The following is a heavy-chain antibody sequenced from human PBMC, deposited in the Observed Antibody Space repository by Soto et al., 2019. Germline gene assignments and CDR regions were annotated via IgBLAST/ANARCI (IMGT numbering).Heavy chain of an antibody. CDR1: GFTFSSYG. CDR2: ISYDGSNK. D-gene: IGHD5-12*01. Sequence: GGSLRLSCAASGFTFSSYGMHWVRQAPGKGLEWVAVISYDGSNKYYADSVKGRFTISRDNSKNTLYLQMNSLRAEDTAVYYCAKDPRGYSGYDLEVAVDYWGQGTLVTVSS. J-gene: IGHJ4*02. V-gene: IGHV3-30*18. CDR3: AKDPRGYSGYDLEVAVDY.